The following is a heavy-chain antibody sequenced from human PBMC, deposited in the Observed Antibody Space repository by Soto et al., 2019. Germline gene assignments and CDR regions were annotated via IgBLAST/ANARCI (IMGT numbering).Heavy chain of an antibody. Sequence: GGSLRLSCAASGFAFSNAWMNWVRQAPGKGLEWVGRIISKTHGGATDYTAPVKDRFIMSRDDSKNTLYLQMNSLKTEDTAVYYCAAGTGRTDFDYWGQGTLVTVSS. CDR3: AAGTGRTDFDY. D-gene: IGHD2-2*01. CDR1: GFAFSNAW. J-gene: IGHJ4*02. CDR2: IISKTHGGAT. V-gene: IGHV3-15*01.